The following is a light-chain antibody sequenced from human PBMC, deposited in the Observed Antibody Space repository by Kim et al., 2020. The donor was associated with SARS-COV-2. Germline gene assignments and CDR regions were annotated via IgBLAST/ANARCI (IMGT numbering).Light chain of an antibody. V-gene: IGLV3-19*01. CDR3: ISRDSSGNSYF. J-gene: IGLJ1*01. CDR2: DEN. Sequence: AWGQTVRITCQGDSLRTYYATWYQQKPGQAPVLVIYDENNRPSGIPDRFSASSSGNTASLTITGAQAEDEADYYCISRDSSGNSYFFGTGTKVTVL. CDR1: SLRTYY.